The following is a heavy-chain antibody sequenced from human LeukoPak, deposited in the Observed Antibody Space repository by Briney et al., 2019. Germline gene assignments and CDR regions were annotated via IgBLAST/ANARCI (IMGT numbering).Heavy chain of an antibody. V-gene: IGHV1-18*01. CDR2: MSAYDGGT. CDR1: GYSFTSYA. CDR3: ARDPLTSTWSPYYFTLDV. Sequence: ASVKVSCKASGYSFTSYAYNWVRQAPGQGHEWMGWMSAYDGGTKYAQDLQGRVTMTADTSTRTAYMELTRLTSDDTAVYYCARDPLTSTWSPYYFTLDVWGQGTTVSVSS. D-gene: IGHD6-13*01. J-gene: IGHJ6*02.